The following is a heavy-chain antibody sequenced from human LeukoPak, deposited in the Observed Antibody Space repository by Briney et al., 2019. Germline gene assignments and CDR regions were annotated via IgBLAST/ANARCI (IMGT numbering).Heavy chain of an antibody. D-gene: IGHD4-17*01. CDR3: ARDGDYEGFDY. J-gene: IGHJ4*02. CDR2: ISSSGSTI. CDR1: GFTFSRYW. V-gene: IGHV3-48*04. Sequence: PGGSLRLSCAASGFTFSRYWMSWVRQAPGKGLEWVSYISSSGSTIYYADSVKGRFTISIDNAKNSLYLQMNSLRAEDTAVYYCARDGDYEGFDYWGQGTLVTVSS.